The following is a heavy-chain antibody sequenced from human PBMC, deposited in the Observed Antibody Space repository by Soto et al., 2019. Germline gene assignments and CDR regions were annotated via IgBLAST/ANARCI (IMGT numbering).Heavy chain of an antibody. CDR2: INHSGST. V-gene: IGHV4-34*01. J-gene: IGHJ5*02. Sequence: SETLSLTCAVYGGSFSGYYWSWIRQPPGKGLEWIGEINHSGSTNYNPSLKSRVTISVDASKNQFSLKLSSVTAADTAVYYCARGLTGYSSSSNWFDPWGQGTLVTVSS. D-gene: IGHD6-6*01. CDR3: ARGLTGYSSSSNWFDP. CDR1: GGSFSGYY.